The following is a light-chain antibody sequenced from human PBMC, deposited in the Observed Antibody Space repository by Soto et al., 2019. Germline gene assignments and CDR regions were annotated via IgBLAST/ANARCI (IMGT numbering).Light chain of an antibody. CDR3: QQYNNWPQT. CDR2: GAS. CDR1: QSVSSN. Sequence: MRKSPASLAVSPGERATLSCRASQSVSSNLAWYQQKPGQAPRLLIYGASTRATGIPARFSGSGSGTEFTLTISSLQSEDFAVYYCQQYNNWPQTFGQGTKVDI. V-gene: IGKV3-15*01. J-gene: IGKJ1*01.